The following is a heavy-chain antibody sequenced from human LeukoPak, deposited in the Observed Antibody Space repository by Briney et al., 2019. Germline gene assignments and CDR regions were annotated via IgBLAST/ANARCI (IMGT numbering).Heavy chain of an antibody. CDR3: AKGSGYSYGLADPYYFDY. V-gene: IGHV3-23*01. J-gene: IGHJ4*02. CDR2: ISGSGGST. Sequence: GGSLRLSCAASGFTFSSYVMSWVRQAPGKGLEWVSAISGSGGSTYYADSVKGRFTISRDNSKNTLYLQMNSLRAEDTAVYYCAKGSGYSYGLADPYYFDYWGQGTLVTVSS. CDR1: GFTFSSYV. D-gene: IGHD5-18*01.